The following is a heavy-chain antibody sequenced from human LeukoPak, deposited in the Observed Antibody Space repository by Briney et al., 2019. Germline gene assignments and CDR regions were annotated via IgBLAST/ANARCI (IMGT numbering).Heavy chain of an antibody. CDR3: ARHLGYCSSTSCYGAWFDP. J-gene: IGHJ5*02. CDR2: INHSGST. Sequence: MPSETLSLTCAVYGGSFSGYYWSWIRQPPGKGLEWIGEINHSGSTNYNPSLKSRVTISVDTSKNQFSLKLSSVTAADTAVYYCARHLGYCSSTSCYGAWFDPWGQGTLVTVSS. CDR1: GGSFSGYY. V-gene: IGHV4-34*01. D-gene: IGHD2-2*01.